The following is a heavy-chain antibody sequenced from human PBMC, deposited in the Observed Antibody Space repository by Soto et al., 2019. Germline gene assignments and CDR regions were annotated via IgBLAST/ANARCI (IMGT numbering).Heavy chain of an antibody. CDR2: ISYSGTT. CDR3: ARSFRRYFDFDS. CDR1: GDSISSNNNY. J-gene: IGHJ4*02. D-gene: IGHD3-9*01. Sequence: SDTLSLTCTVSGDSISSNNNYWSWIRLPPGEGLEWIGFISYSGTTSYSPSLKSRVAISLDTSKNQFSLKLSSVTAADTAVYYCARSFRRYFDFDSWGQGTLVTVSS. V-gene: IGHV4-30-4*02.